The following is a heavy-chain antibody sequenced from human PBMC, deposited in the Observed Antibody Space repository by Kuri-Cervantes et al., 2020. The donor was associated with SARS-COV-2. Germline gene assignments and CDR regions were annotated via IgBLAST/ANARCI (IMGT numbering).Heavy chain of an antibody. Sequence: ASVKVSCKASGYTFTSYGISWVRQAPGQGLEWMGWISAYNGNTKYSQKFQGRVTITRDTSASTAYTELSSLRSEDTAVYYCARSRLRWLQLYYFDYWGQGTLVTVSS. J-gene: IGHJ4*02. CDR1: GYTFTSYG. CDR2: ISAYNGNT. D-gene: IGHD5-24*01. CDR3: ARSRLRWLQLYYFDY. V-gene: IGHV1-18*01.